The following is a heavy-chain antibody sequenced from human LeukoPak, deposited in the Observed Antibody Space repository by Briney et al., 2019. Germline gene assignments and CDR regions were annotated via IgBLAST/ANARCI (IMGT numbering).Heavy chain of an antibody. CDR1: GGPINSSNYC. D-gene: IGHD6-13*01. V-gene: IGHV4-39*01. J-gene: IGHJ4*02. CDR3: ATLVGGIAAAGLFTDY. Sequence: SETLSLICTVSGGPINSSNYCWGWIRQPPGKGLEWIGSIYYSGSTYYNPSLKSRVTISVDTSKNQFSLKLSSVTAADTAVYYCATLVGGIAAAGLFTDYWGQGTLVTVSS. CDR2: IYYSGST.